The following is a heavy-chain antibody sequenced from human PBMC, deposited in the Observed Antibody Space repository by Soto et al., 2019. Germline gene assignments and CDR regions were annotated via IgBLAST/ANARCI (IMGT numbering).Heavy chain of an antibody. D-gene: IGHD6-6*01. CDR2: INPNSGGT. CDR3: ARDFGYSSSSSWFDP. Sequence: ASVKVSCKASGYTFTGYYIHWVRQAPGQGLEWMGWINPNSGGTNYAQKFQGWVTMTRDTSISTAYMELSRLRSDDTAVYYCARDFGYSSSSSWFDPWGQGTLVTVSS. V-gene: IGHV1-2*04. J-gene: IGHJ5*02. CDR1: GYTFTGYY.